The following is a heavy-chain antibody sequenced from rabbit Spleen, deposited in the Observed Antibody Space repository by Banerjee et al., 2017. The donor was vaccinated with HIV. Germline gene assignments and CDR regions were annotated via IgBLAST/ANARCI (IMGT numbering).Heavy chain of an antibody. CDR2: IDTNDGDT. V-gene: IGHV1S40*01. D-gene: IGHD1-1*01. CDR3: ARNYVNAFDP. CDR1: GFDFSSNW. Sequence: QSLEESGGDLVKPGASLTLTCKASGFDFSSNWICWVRQAPGKGMEWIACIDTNDGDTYYANWPKGRFTTSKTSPTTVTLQMTSLKAADTATYFCARNYVNAFDPWGQGTLVTVS. J-gene: IGHJ2*01.